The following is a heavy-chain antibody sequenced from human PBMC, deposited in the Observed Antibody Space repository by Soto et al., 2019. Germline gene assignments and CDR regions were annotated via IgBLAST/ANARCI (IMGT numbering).Heavy chain of an antibody. CDR1: GGTFSTYT. CDR3: AGDPDSHYNDSHASSYP. V-gene: IGHV1-69*04. D-gene: IGHD4-4*01. Sequence: SVKVSCKASGGTFSTYTTTWVRQAPGQGLEWMGRIIPIIGIINYAQKFQGRVTISADKFTGTAYMELTGLRSDDTAVYYCAGDPDSHYNDSHASSYPWGQGTLVTVSS. CDR2: IIPIIGII. J-gene: IGHJ5*02.